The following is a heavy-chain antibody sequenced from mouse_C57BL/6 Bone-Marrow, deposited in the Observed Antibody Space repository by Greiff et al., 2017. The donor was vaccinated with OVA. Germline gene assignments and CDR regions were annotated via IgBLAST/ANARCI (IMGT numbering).Heavy chain of an antibody. CDR3: ASYYGNYHLYFDY. D-gene: IGHD2-1*01. CDR2: IYPSDSET. Sequence: QVQLQQPGAELVRPGSSVKLSCKASGYTFTSYWMDWVKQRPGQGLEWIGNIYPSDSETHYNQKFKDKATLTVDKSSSTAYMQLSSLTSEDSAVYYCASYYGNYHLYFDYWGQGTTLTVSS. CDR1: GYTFTSYW. V-gene: IGHV1-61*01. J-gene: IGHJ2*01.